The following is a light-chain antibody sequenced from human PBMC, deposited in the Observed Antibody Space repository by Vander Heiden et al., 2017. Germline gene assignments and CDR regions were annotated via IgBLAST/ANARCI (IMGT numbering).Light chain of an antibody. J-gene: IGKJ1*01. V-gene: IGKV3-15*01. CDR2: AAS. Sequence: EIVMTQSPATLSVSPGERATLSCRASQSVSSNLAWYQQKPGQAPRLLIYAASTRAAGIPASFSGSGSGTEFTLTISSLQSVDFAVYYCQQFNTWTFGQGTKVEIK. CDR3: QQFNTWT. CDR1: QSVSSN.